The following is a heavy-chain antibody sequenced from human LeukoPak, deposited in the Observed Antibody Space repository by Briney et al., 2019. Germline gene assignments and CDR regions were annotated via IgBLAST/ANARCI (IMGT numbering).Heavy chain of an antibody. CDR1: GGSISSYY. CDR3: ARDGYSGYDGVGWFDP. J-gene: IGHJ5*02. CDR2: IYYSGST. V-gene: IGHV4-59*01. Sequence: SETLSLTCTVSGGSISSYYWSWIRQPPGKGLEWIGYIYYSGSTNYNPSLKSRVTISVDTSKNQFSLKLSSVTAADTAVYYCARDGYSGYDGVGWFDPWGQGTLVTVSS. D-gene: IGHD5-12*01.